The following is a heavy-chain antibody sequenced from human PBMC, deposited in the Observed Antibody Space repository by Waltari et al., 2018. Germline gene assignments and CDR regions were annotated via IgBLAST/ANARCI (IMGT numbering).Heavy chain of an antibody. J-gene: IGHJ4*02. CDR3: AGGVGATLYFGY. V-gene: IGHV3-48*04. D-gene: IGHD1-26*01. Sequence: EVQLVESGGGLVQPGGSLRLSCAASGFTFSSYSMNWVRQAPGKGLEWVSYISSSSTIYYADSVKGRFTISRDNAKNSLYLQMNSLRAEDTAVYYCAGGVGATLYFGYWGQGTLVTVSS. CDR2: ISSSSTI. CDR1: GFTFSSYS.